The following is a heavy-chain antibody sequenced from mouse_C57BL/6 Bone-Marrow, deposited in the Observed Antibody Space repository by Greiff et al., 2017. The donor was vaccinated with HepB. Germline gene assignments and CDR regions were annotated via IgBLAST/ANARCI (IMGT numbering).Heavy chain of an antibody. Sequence: VKLVESGPGLVAPSQSLSITCTVSGFSLTSYGVDWVRQSPGKGLEWLGVIWGVGSTNYNSALKSRLSISKDNSKSQVFLKMNSLQTDDTAMYYCASPMHYYGSSYYAMDYWGQGTSVTVSS. CDR3: ASPMHYYGSSYYAMDY. CDR2: IWGVGST. D-gene: IGHD1-1*01. V-gene: IGHV2-6*01. J-gene: IGHJ4*01. CDR1: GFSLTSYG.